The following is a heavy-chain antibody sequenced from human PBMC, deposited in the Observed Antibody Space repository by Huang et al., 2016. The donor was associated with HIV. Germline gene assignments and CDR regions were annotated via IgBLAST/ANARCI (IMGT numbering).Heavy chain of an antibody. CDR1: GFNFKNYW. CDR2: IRGDGSEK. D-gene: IGHD2-2*01. CDR3: ATNLQIVVVPPDMGYDAFDM. Sequence: DEHLVESGGGLVQPGGSVTITCEVSGFNFKNYWMNWVSQGSGKGREWVANIRGDGSEKNYVDSVKGRFTIFRDNAKNLLYLQMKSLRAEDTSVYYCATNLQIVVVPPDMGYDAFDMWGQGTMITVSS. V-gene: IGHV3-7*01. J-gene: IGHJ3*02.